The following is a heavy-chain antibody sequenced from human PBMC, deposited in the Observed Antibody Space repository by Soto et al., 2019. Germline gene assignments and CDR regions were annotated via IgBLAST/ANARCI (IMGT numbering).Heavy chain of an antibody. CDR1: GFTFSSYA. V-gene: IGHV3-23*01. D-gene: IGHD3-3*01. CDR2: ISGSGGST. Sequence: GGSLRLSCAASGFTFSSYAMSWVRQAPGKGLEWVSAISGSGGSTYYADSVKGRFTISRDNSKNTLYLQMNSLRAEDTAVYYCAKDPNIYYDFWSGPLPYYMDVWGKGTTVTVSS. CDR3: AKDPNIYYDFWSGPLPYYMDV. J-gene: IGHJ6*03.